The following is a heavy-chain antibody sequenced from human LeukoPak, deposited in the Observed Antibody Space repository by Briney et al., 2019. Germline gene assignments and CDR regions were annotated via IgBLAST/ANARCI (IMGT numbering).Heavy chain of an antibody. CDR3: ARGRYVTTRGGAAAGFLDY. V-gene: IGHV4-59*12. CDR2: IYYSGST. J-gene: IGHJ4*02. CDR1: GGSISSYY. D-gene: IGHD6-13*01. Sequence: TSSETLSLTCTVSGGSISSYYWSWIRQPPGKGLEWIGYIYYSGSTNYNPSLKSRVTISVDTSQNQFSLRLSSVTAADTAVYYCARGRYVTTRGGAAAGFLDYWGQGTLVTVST.